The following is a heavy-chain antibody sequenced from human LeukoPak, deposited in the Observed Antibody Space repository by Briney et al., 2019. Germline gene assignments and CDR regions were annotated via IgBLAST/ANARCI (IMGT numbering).Heavy chain of an antibody. D-gene: IGHD5-24*01. V-gene: IGHV1-18*01. Sequence: ASVKVSCKASGYTFTNYAISWVRQAPGQGLEWMGWISVYNANTNDAQKFQGRVTLTRDMSTSTDYLELSSLRSEDTAVYYCARDNSVRDEAWWFNPWGQGTLVTVSS. CDR2: ISVYNANT. CDR1: GYTFTNYA. J-gene: IGHJ5*02. CDR3: ARDNSVRDEAWWFNP.